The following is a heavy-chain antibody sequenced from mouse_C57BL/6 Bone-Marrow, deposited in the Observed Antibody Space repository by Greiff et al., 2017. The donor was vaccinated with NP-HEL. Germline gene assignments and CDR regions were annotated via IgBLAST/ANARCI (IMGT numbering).Heavy chain of an antibody. CDR3: AREGVYDYEDYYAMDY. V-gene: IGHV5-16*01. CDR1: GFTFSDYY. Sequence: EVMLVESEGGLVQPGSSMKLSCTASGFTFSDYYMAWVRQVPEKGLEWVANINYDGSSTYYLDSLKSRFIISRDNAKNILYLQMSSLKSEDTATYYCAREGVYDYEDYYAMDYWGQGTSVTVSS. CDR2: INYDGSST. D-gene: IGHD2-4*01. J-gene: IGHJ4*01.